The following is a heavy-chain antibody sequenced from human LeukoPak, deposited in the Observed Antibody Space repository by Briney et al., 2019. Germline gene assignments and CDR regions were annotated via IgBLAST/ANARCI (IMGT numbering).Heavy chain of an antibody. Sequence: SETLSLTCTVSGGSISSPTDYWGWVRQAPGKGPEWIASIYHSGSTYYNPSLKSRVTISVDTSKDQFSLKLSSVTAADTAVYYCARESRITMIVVVIGDAFDIWGQGTMVTVSP. CDR2: IYHSGST. V-gene: IGHV4-39*07. CDR3: ARESRITMIVVVIGDAFDI. J-gene: IGHJ3*02. CDR1: GGSISSPTDY. D-gene: IGHD3-22*01.